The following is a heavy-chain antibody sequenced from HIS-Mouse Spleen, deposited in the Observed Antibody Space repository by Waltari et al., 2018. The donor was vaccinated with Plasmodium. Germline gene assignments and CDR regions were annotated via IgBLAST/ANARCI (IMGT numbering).Heavy chain of an antibody. V-gene: IGHV3-7*01. CDR3: ASSWYWYFDL. CDR2: IKQDGSEK. Sequence: EVQLVESGGGLVQPGGSLSLSCAASGFTFSSYWMSWVRKAPGKGSELVANIKQDGSEKYYVDSVKGRFTISRDNAKNSLYLQMNSLRAEDTAVYYCASSWYWYFDLWGRGTLVTVSS. D-gene: IGHD6-13*01. CDR1: GFTFSSYW. J-gene: IGHJ2*01.